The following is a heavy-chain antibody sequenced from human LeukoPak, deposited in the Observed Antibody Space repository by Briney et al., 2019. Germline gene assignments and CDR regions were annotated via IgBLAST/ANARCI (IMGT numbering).Heavy chain of an antibody. V-gene: IGHV3-74*01. CDR3: SRDGTTSNWVAYNWFDP. J-gene: IGHJ5*02. CDR2: IKYDASST. CDR1: GFTFSSHW. Sequence: GGSLRLSCADSGFTFSSHWMHWVRQAPGKGLVWVSRIKYDASSTSYADSVKGRFTISRDNAKNTLYLQMNSLRADDTAVYYCSRDGTTSNWVAYNWFDPWGQGTLVTVSS. D-gene: IGHD1-7*01.